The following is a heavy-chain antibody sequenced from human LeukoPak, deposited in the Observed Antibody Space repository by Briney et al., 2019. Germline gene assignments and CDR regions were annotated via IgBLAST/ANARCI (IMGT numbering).Heavy chain of an antibody. CDR1: GGTFSSYA. V-gene: IGHV1-69*05. Sequence: ASVKVSCKASGGTFSSYAISWVRQAPGQGLEWMGRIISIFGTANYAQKFQGRVTITTDESTNTAYMELSSLRSEDTAVYYCARGNWDSSGWYYDSWGQRNPGTVSP. J-gene: IGHJ4*02. D-gene: IGHD6-19*01. CDR2: IISIFGTA. CDR3: ARGNWDSSGWYYDS.